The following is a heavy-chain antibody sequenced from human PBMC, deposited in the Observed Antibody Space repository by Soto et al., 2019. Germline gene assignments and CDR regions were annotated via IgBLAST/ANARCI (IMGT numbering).Heavy chain of an antibody. D-gene: IGHD2-2*01. V-gene: IGHV1-18*01. Sequence: ASVKVSCKASGYTLTSYGISWVRQAPGQGLEWMGWISAYNGNTNYAQKLQGRVTMTTDTSTSTAYMELRSLRSDDTAVYYCARALVVPAAFYYYYMDVWGKGTTVTVSS. J-gene: IGHJ6*03. CDR2: ISAYNGNT. CDR3: ARALVVPAAFYYYYMDV. CDR1: GYTLTSYG.